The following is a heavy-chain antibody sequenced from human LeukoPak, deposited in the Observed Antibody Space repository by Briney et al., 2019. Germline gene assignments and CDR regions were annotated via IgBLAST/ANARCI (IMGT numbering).Heavy chain of an antibody. CDR1: GGSISSHY. Sequence: SETLSLTCTVSGGSISSHYWSWIRQPPGKGLEWIGYIYSSGSTNYNPSLKSRVTISVDTSKNQFSLKLSSVTAADTAVYYCARDLKGIDYWGQGTLVTVSS. J-gene: IGHJ4*02. CDR2: IYSSGST. D-gene: IGHD3-10*01. CDR3: ARDLKGIDY. V-gene: IGHV4-59*11.